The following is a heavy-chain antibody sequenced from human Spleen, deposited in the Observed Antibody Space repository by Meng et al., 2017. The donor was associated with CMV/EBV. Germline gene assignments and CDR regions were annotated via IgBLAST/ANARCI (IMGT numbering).Heavy chain of an antibody. CDR3: ARPDSSGYYHPFDH. V-gene: IGHV1-69*10. J-gene: IGHJ4*02. Sequence: SVQVSCKASGGTFSNYAINWVRQAPGHGLEWMGGIFPIIGLTNYAQKFQGRVTITADKSTSTAYMDLRSLRSEDTAVYYCARPDSSGYYHPFDHWGQGTLVTSPQ. D-gene: IGHD3-22*01. CDR1: GGTFSNYA. CDR2: IFPIIGLT.